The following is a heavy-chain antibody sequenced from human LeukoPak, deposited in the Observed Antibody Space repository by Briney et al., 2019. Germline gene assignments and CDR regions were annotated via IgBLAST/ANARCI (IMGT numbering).Heavy chain of an antibody. J-gene: IGHJ4*02. CDR1: GFSFRSYA. D-gene: IGHD5-24*01. CDR3: ARGAARMVEMATIISFEY. CDR2: ISYDGSNK. Sequence: GGPLRLSCAASGFSFRSYAMHWVRQAPGKGLEWVAVISYDGSNKYYADSVKGRFTISRENSKNTLYLQMNSLRAEDTAVYYCARGAARMVEMATIISFEYWGQGTLVTVSS. V-gene: IGHV3-30*04.